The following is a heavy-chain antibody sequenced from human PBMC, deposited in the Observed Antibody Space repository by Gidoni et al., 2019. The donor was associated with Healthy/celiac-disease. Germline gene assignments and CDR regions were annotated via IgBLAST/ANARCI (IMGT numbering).Heavy chain of an antibody. CDR1: GGSISSYY. CDR3: ARETYNWNSFDY. D-gene: IGHD1-7*01. V-gene: IGHV4-59*01. J-gene: IGHJ4*02. Sequence: QVQLQESGPGLVKPSETLSLTCTVSGGSISSYYWSWIRQPPGKGLEWIGYIYYSGSTNYNPSLKSRVTISVDTSKNQFSLKLSSVTAADTAVYYCARETYNWNSFDYWGQGTLVTVSS. CDR2: IYYSGST.